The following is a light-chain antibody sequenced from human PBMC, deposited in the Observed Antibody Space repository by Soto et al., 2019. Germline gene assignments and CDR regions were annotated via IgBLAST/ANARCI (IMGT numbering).Light chain of an antibody. CDR1: QSLVHSDGIAY. Sequence: DVVMTQYPLSLPVTLGQPASISCRSNQSLVHSDGIAYFSWFQQRPGRSPRRLIYKVSNRDSGVPARFSGSGSGTDFALKISRVEAEDVGVYYCMQGTHWPITFGQRRRLEIK. CDR2: KVS. V-gene: IGKV2-30*02. CDR3: MQGTHWPIT. J-gene: IGKJ5*01.